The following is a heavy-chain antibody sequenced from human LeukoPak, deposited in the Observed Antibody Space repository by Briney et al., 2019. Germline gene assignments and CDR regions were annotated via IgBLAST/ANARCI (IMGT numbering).Heavy chain of an antibody. CDR2: INHSGST. D-gene: IGHD2-2*01. V-gene: IGHV4-34*01. Sequence: SETLSLTCAVYGGSFSGYYWSWIRQPPGKGLEWIGEINHSGSTNYNPSLKSRVTISVDTSKNQFSLKLSSVTAADTAVYYCARGNIAVVPAALYSRHIDYWGQGTLVTVSS. J-gene: IGHJ4*02. CDR3: ARGNIAVVPAALYSRHIDY. CDR1: GGSFSGYY.